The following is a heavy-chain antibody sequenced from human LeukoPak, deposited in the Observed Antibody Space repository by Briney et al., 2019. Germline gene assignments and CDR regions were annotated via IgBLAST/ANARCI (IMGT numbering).Heavy chain of an antibody. J-gene: IGHJ6*03. Sequence: SETLSLTCAVSGYSISSGYYWGWIRQPPGKGLEWIGSIYHSGSTYYNPSLKSRVTISVDTSKDQFSLKLSSVTAADTAVYYCARVTIGYYYYYYYMDVWGKGTTVTVSS. CDR1: GYSISSGYY. CDR2: IYHSGST. CDR3: ARVTIGYYYYYYYMDV. D-gene: IGHD3-3*01. V-gene: IGHV4-38-2*01.